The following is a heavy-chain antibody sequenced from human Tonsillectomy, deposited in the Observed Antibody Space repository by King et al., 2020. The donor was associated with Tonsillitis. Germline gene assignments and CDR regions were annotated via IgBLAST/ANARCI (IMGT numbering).Heavy chain of an antibody. D-gene: IGHD6-19*01. CDR2: ISPDSGGI. CDR3: ARWRYSSSAESDY. J-gene: IGHJ4*02. Sequence: VQPVESGAEMKEPGASVKVSCQASGYTFTDYYLHWVRQAPGQGLEWVGWISPDSGGINYAQKFQGRVTMTRDTSISTAYLELSRLRSDDTAVYYCARWRYSSSAESDYWGQGTLVTVSS. V-gene: IGHV1-2*02. CDR1: GYTFTDYY.